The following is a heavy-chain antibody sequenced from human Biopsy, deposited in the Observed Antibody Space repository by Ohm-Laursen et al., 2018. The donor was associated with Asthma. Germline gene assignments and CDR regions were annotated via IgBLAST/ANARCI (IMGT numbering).Heavy chain of an antibody. CDR3: ARAVDYSHYYGIDV. CDR2: ISVYNGNT. D-gene: IGHD3-10*01. V-gene: IGHV1-18*01. CDR1: GYTFNSAG. J-gene: IGHJ6*02. Sequence: ASVKVSCKASGYTFNSAGITWVRQAPGQGLEWMGWISVYNGNTKVAQKLQDRVTMITDTSTSTAYMELRSLRSDDTVAYFCARAVDYSHYYGIDVWGQGTTITVS.